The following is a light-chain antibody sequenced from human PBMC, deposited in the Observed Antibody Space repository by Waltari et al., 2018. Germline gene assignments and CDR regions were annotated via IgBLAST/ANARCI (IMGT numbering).Light chain of an antibody. Sequence: DIQMTQFPATLSASLGDMVTITCRASQSISDWLAWFQQKPGKAPKLLIYKASTLHTGVPSRFSGSGSGSEFTLTINSLQADDFATYFCQQYDAYPYTFGQGTKLEI. CDR1: QSISDW. J-gene: IGKJ2*01. CDR2: KAS. V-gene: IGKV1-5*03. CDR3: QQYDAYPYT.